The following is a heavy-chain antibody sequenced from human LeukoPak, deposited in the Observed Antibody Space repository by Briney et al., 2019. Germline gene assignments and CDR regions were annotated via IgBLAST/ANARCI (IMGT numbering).Heavy chain of an antibody. D-gene: IGHD2-2*01. CDR1: GGSISSNSYY. CDR2: VYYSGST. V-gene: IGHV4-39*01. Sequence: SETLSLTCTVSGGSISSNSYYWGWIRQPPGQGLEWIGSVYYSGSTYYTPSLKSRVTISVDTSKNQFSLKLSSVTAADTAVYYCARHYCSSTSCNFDYWGQGNMVTVSS. J-gene: IGHJ4*02. CDR3: ARHYCSSTSCNFDY.